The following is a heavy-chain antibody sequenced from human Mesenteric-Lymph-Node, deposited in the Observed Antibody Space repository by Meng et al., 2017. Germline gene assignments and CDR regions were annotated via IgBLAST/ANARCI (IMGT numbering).Heavy chain of an antibody. D-gene: IGHD2-2*01. CDR2: MDYRGST. V-gene: IGHV4-30-4*01. J-gene: IGHJ4*02. Sequence: QVQLQDPGPGLVNPSQTLSLTCIFSGNSISSGEYFWSWIRQPPGKGLEWIGYMDYRGSTFYNLSLKSRVTISVDTSKNQFSLKLSSVTAADTAVYFCARGELLWDYWGQGTLVTVSS. CDR3: ARGELLWDY. CDR1: GNSISSGEYF.